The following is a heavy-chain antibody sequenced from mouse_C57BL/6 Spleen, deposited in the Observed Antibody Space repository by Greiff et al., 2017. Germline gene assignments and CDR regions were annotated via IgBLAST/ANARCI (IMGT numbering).Heavy chain of an antibody. J-gene: IGHJ2*01. Sequence: EVQGVESGGGLVKPGGSLKLSCAASGFTFSSYAMSWVRQTPEKRLEWVATISDGGSYTYYPDNVKGRFTISRDNAKNNLYLQMSHLKSEDTAMYYCASGARGYYFDNWGQGTTLTDSS. CDR1: GFTFSSYA. V-gene: IGHV5-4*01. CDR3: ASGARGYYFDN. CDR2: ISDGGSYT.